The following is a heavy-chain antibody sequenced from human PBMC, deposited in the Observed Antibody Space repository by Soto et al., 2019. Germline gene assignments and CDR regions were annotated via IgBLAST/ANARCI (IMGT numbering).Heavy chain of an antibody. D-gene: IGHD6-19*01. CDR3: ARDFSSGWYGLFY. CDR1: GGSISSSNW. J-gene: IGHJ4*02. Sequence: SETLSLTCAVSGGSISSSNWWRWVRQPPGKGLEWIGEIYHSGSTNYNPSLKSRVTISVDKSKNQFSLKLSSVTAADTAVYYCARDFSSGWYGLFYWGQGTLVTVSS. V-gene: IGHV4-4*02. CDR2: IYHSGST.